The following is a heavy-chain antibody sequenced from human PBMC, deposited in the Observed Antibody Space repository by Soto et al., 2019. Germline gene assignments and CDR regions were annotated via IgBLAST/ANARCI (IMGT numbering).Heavy chain of an antibody. Sequence: SETLSLTCTVSGGSISSGGYYWSWIRQHPGKGLEWIGYIYYSGSTYYNPSLKSRVTISVDTSKNQFSLKLSSVTAADTAVYYCARSTVTTHFDYWGQGTLVTVS. J-gene: IGHJ4*02. CDR1: GGSISSGGYY. D-gene: IGHD4-17*01. CDR3: ARSTVTTHFDY. CDR2: IYYSGST. V-gene: IGHV4-31*03.